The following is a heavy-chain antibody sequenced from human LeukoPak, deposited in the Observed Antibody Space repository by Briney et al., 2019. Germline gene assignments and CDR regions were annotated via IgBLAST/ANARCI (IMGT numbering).Heavy chain of an antibody. CDR3: AGAGAAAGDEYFQH. Sequence: SETLSLTCTVSGGSISSYYWSWIRPPPGKGLEWIGYIYYSGSTNYNPSLKSRVTISVDTSKNQFSLKLSSVTAADTAVYYCAGAGAAAGDEYFQHWGQGTLVTVSS. V-gene: IGHV4-59*01. CDR1: GGSISSYY. CDR2: IYYSGST. J-gene: IGHJ1*01. D-gene: IGHD6-13*01.